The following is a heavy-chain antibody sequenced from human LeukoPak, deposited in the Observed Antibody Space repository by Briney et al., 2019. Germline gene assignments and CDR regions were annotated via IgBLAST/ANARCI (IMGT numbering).Heavy chain of an antibody. Sequence: ASVKVSCKASGYTFTIYDINWVRQATGQGLEWMGWMNPNSGNTGYAQKFQGRVTMTRNTSIGTAYTELSGLRSEDTAVYYCARGAPGSYCSGGSCPYFDYWGQGTLVTVSS. V-gene: IGHV1-8*01. CDR3: ARGAPGSYCSGGSCPYFDY. J-gene: IGHJ4*02. D-gene: IGHD2-15*01. CDR2: MNPNSGNT. CDR1: GYTFTIYD.